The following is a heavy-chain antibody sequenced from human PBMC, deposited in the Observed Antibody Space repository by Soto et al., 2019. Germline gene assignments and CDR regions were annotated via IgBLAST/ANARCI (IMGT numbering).Heavy chain of an antibody. CDR1: GGSFSSQT. Sequence: QVQLVQSGTEVKRPGSSVKVSCKASGGSFSSQTIIWVRQAPGQGLEWMGRITPILGVPNYAQKFQGRVTITADKSTSTLYMELSSLRSDDTAVFYCARLSRVGATAEFLLDSWGQGTLVTVSS. D-gene: IGHD1-26*01. CDR3: ARLSRVGATAEFLLDS. J-gene: IGHJ4*02. V-gene: IGHV1-69*02. CDR2: ITPILGVP.